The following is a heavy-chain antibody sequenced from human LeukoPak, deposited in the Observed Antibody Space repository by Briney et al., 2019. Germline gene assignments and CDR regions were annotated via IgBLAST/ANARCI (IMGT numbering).Heavy chain of an antibody. V-gene: IGHV3-21*01. Sequence: GGSLRLSCAASGFTLSSYSMNWVRQAPGKGLEWVSSISSSSIYIYYADSVKGRFTISRDNAKNSVYLQMNSLRAEDTAVYYCARDQYYASGTYYNSSKGYFDYWGQGTLVTVSS. J-gene: IGHJ4*02. CDR3: ARDQYYASGTYYNSSKGYFDY. CDR2: ISSSSIYI. CDR1: GFTLSSYS. D-gene: IGHD3-10*01.